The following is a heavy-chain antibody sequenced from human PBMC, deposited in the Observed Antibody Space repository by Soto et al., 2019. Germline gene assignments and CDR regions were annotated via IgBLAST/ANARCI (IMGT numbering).Heavy chain of an antibody. CDR2: IIPIFGSP. D-gene: IGHD4-4*01. Sequence: QVQLVQSGAEVKKPGSSVRVSCKASGGTLRSHAINWVRQAPGQGLESMGGIIPIFGSPNYAQKFQGRVTITAEESSITAYMELSSLRSEDTAVYYCAATVEIPYYHGMDVWGQGTTVTVSS. J-gene: IGHJ6*02. V-gene: IGHV1-69*01. CDR3: AATVEIPYYHGMDV. CDR1: GGTLRSHA.